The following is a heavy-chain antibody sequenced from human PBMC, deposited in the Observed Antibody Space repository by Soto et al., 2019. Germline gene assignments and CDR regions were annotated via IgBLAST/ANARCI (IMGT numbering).Heavy chain of an antibody. Sequence: ASVKVSCKASGGTFSSYAISWVRQAPGQGLEWMGGIIPIFGTANYAQKFQGRVTITADESTSTAYMELSSLSSEDTAVYYCARTTTVTTLSDYYGMDVWGQGTTVTVSS. CDR1: GGTFSSYA. CDR3: ARTTTVTTLSDYYGMDV. D-gene: IGHD4-4*01. CDR2: IIPIFGTA. J-gene: IGHJ6*02. V-gene: IGHV1-69*13.